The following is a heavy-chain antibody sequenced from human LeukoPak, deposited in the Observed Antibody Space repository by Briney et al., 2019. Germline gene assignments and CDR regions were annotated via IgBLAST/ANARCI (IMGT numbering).Heavy chain of an antibody. J-gene: IGHJ4*02. Sequence: PSETLSLTCAVSGGSISSYYWSWIRQPPGKGLEWIGYINYSGSTNYNPSLKSRVTISVDTSKHQFSLKLSSVTDADTAVYYCARSDSCCYEYWGQGTLVTVSS. CDR3: ARSDSCCYEY. CDR1: GGSISSYY. D-gene: IGHD2-15*01. V-gene: IGHV4-59*01. CDR2: INYSGST.